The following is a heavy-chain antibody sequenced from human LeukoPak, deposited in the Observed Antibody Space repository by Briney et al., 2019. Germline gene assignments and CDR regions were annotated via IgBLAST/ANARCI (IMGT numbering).Heavy chain of an antibody. D-gene: IGHD2-21*02. CDR2: IYYSGST. CDR1: GGSINNGGYY. J-gene: IGHJ4*02. V-gene: IGHV4-30-4*01. CDR3: ARGPPLAYCGGDCYSGNDN. Sequence: PSQTLSLTCTVSGGSINNGGYYWRWIRQHPGKGLEWIGYIYYSGSTYYNPSLKSRVTISVDTSKNQFSLKLSSVTAADTAVYYCARGPPLAYCGGDCYSGNDNWGQGTLVTVSS.